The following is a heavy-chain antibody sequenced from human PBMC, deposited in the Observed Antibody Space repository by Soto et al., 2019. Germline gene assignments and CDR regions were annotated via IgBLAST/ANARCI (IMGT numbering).Heavy chain of an antibody. D-gene: IGHD4-17*01. CDR2: IYYSGST. Sequence: QVQLQESGPGLVKPSQTLSLTCTVSGGSISSGGYYWSWIRQHPGKGLEWIGYIYYSGSTYYNPPLTRRVTXSXDXXKNQVSLKLSSVTAADTAVYYCARSPEATVTAFDYWGQGTLVTVSS. CDR1: GGSISSGGYY. V-gene: IGHV4-31*03. J-gene: IGHJ4*02. CDR3: ARSPEATVTAFDY.